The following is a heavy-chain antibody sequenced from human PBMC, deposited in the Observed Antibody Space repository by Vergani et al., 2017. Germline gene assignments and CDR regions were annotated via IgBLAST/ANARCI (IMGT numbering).Heavy chain of an antibody. V-gene: IGHV1-18*04. CDR1: GYTFTSYG. D-gene: IGHD1-26*01. CDR2: ISGYNGNT. Sequence: QVQLVQSGAEVKKPGASVKVSCKASGYTFTSYGISWVRQAPGQGLEWMGWISGYNGNTNYAQKFQGRVTMTTDRSTSTVYMERGSLRSGDTAVYYCARDYIGGCSYFDYWGQGTLVTGSA. J-gene: IGHJ4*02. CDR3: ARDYIGGCSYFDY.